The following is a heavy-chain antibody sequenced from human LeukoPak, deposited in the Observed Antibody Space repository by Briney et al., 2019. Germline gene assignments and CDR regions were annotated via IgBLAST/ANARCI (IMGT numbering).Heavy chain of an antibody. V-gene: IGHV1-2*02. CDR2: INPHTGGT. Sequence: ASVKVSCKASGYTFTSYGISWVRQAPGQGLEWMGWINPHTGGTNYAQKLQGTDTMTRETSISTAYMELSGLTSDDTAAYYCARPYCSGGSCHGYFDYWGQGTQVTVSS. CDR1: GYTFTSYG. CDR3: ARPYCSGGSCHGYFDY. D-gene: IGHD2-15*01. J-gene: IGHJ4*02.